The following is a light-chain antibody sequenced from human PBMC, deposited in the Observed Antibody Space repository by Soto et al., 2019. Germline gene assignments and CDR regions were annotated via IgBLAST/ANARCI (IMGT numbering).Light chain of an antibody. J-gene: IGKJ1*01. Sequence: EIVFTQSPATRSLSPGERATLSCRASQSVNIYLAWYQQKPGQAPRLLIYDASNRATGIPARFSGSGSGTDFTLTISRLEPEDFAVYYCRQYGRSLGFGQGTKVDIK. V-gene: IGKV3-11*01. CDR1: QSVNIY. CDR2: DAS. CDR3: RQYGRSLG.